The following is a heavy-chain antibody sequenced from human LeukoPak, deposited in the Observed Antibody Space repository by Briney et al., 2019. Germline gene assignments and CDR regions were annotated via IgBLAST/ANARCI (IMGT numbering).Heavy chain of an antibody. J-gene: IGHJ4*02. D-gene: IGHD4/OR15-4a*01. CDR2: IKQCGHEK. CDR1: GFTFSSFW. V-gene: IGHV3-7*01. CDR3: AIYHHYGGRDFDY. Sequence: GGPLTLSCAASGFTFSSFWMSWVRHAPGKGREWVANIKQCGHEKYYVDSVKGRFTISRDNARNSLYLQMNSLRAEDTAVYYCAIYHHYGGRDFDYWGQGTLVTVSS.